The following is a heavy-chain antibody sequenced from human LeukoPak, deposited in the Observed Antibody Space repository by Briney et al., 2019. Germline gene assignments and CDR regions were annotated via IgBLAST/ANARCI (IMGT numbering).Heavy chain of an antibody. CDR2: ISGSGGST. Sequence: PGGSLRLSCAASGFTFSSYAMSWVRQAPGKGLEWVSAISGSGGSTYYADSVKGRFTISRDNSKNTLYLQMNSLRAEDTAVYYCARPLWGLRSPLLYWGQGTLVTVSS. J-gene: IGHJ4*02. V-gene: IGHV3-23*01. CDR3: ARPLWGLRSPLLY. CDR1: GFTFSSYA. D-gene: IGHD1-26*01.